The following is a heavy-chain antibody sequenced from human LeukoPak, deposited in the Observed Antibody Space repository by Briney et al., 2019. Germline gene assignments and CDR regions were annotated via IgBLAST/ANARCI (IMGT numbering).Heavy chain of an antibody. CDR2: INPNSGGT. V-gene: IGHV1-2*02. Sequence: VASVKVSCKASGYTFTGYYMHWVRQAPGQGLEWMGWINPNSGGTNYAQKFQGRVTMTRDTSISTAYKELSRLRSDDTAVYYCARGAIRIPGIAAAGTVDYWGQGTLVTVSS. CDR1: GYTFTGYY. D-gene: IGHD6-13*01. CDR3: ARGAIRIPGIAAAGTVDY. J-gene: IGHJ4*02.